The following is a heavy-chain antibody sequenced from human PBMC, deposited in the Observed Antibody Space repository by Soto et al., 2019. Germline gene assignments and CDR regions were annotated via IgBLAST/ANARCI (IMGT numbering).Heavy chain of an antibody. CDR3: ARGGRFLEWSGPCDY. D-gene: IGHD3-3*01. V-gene: IGHV4-34*01. J-gene: IGHJ4*02. CDR2: INHSGST. Sequence: PSETLSLTCAVYGGSFIGYYWSWIRQPPGKGLEWIGEINHSGSTNYNPSLKSRVTISVDTSKNQFSLKLSSVTAADTAVYFCARGGRFLEWSGPCDYWGQGTLVTVSS. CDR1: GGSFIGYY.